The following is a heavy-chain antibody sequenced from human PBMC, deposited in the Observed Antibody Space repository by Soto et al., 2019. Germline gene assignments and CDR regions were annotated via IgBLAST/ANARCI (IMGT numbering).Heavy chain of an antibody. V-gene: IGHV2-5*02. CDR1: GLSLSTSGVG. CDR3: AHSHIVVVPAAIGGSFDP. D-gene: IGHD2-2*01. J-gene: IGHJ5*02. CDR2: IYWDDDK. Sequence: SGPTLVNPTQTLTLTCTFSGLSLSTSGVGVGWIRQPPGKALEWLALIYWDDDKRYSPSLKSRLTITKDTSKNQVVLTMTNMDPVDTATYYCAHSHIVVVPAAIGGSFDPWGQGTLVTVS.